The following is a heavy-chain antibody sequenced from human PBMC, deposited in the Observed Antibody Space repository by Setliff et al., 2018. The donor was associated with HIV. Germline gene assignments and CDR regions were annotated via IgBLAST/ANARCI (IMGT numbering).Heavy chain of an antibody. J-gene: IGHJ6*02. V-gene: IGHV1-18*01. CDR1: GYTFTSYG. D-gene: IGHD6-19*01. Sequence: ASVKVSCKASGYTFTSYGISWVRQAPGQGLEWMGWISAYNGNTNYAQKLQGRVTMTTDTSTSTAYMELRSLRSDDTAVYYCARPAAPVTGRSYHYGMDVWGQGTTVTVSS. CDR3: ARPAAPVTGRSYHYGMDV. CDR2: ISAYNGNT.